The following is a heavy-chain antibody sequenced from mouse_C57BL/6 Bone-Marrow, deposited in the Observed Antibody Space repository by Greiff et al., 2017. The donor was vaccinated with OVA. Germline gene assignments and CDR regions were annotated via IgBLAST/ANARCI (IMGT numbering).Heavy chain of an antibody. CDR2: IRNKANGYTT. CDR1: GFTFTDYY. CDR3: ARDYYGSSSFAY. D-gene: IGHD1-1*01. J-gene: IGHJ3*01. V-gene: IGHV7-3*01. Sequence: EVQGVESGGGLVQPGGSLSLSCAVSGFTFTDYYMSWVRQPPGKALEWLGFIRNKANGYTTEYSASVKGRFTISRDNSQSILYLQMNALRAEDSATYYCARDYYGSSSFAYWGQGTLVTVSA.